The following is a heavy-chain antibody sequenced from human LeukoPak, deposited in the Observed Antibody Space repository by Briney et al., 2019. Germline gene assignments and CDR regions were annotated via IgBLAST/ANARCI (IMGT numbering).Heavy chain of an antibody. CDR3: TRSGYSGYDRPRA. D-gene: IGHD5-12*01. CDR2: IRSKAYGGTT. V-gene: IGHV3-49*04. Sequence: GGSLRLSCTASGFTFGDYAMSWVRQAPGKGLEWVGFIRSKAYGGTTEYAASVKGRFTISRDDYKSIAYLQMNSLKTEDTAVYYCTRSGYSGYDRPRAWGQGTLVTVSS. J-gene: IGHJ5*02. CDR1: GFTFGDYA.